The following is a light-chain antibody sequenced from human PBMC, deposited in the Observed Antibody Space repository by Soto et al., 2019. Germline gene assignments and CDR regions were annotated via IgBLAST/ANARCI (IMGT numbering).Light chain of an antibody. J-gene: IGKJ1*01. CDR3: QQFRGLWT. V-gene: IGKV3-20*01. Sequence: EIVLTQSPGTLSLSPGERATLSCRASQTVSNTYLAWYQQKPGQAPRLLIYGASSRATSIPDRFSGSGSGTDFTLTISRLEPEDFAVYYCQQFRGLWTCGPGTKVEIK. CDR1: QTVSNTY. CDR2: GAS.